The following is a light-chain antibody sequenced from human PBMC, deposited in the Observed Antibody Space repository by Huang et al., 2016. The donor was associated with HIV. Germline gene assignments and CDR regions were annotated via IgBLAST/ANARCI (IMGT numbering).Light chain of an antibody. CDR1: QSIRSY. Sequence: DIQMTQSTSSLSASVGDRVTITCRATQSIRSYLNWYHQKPGEAPKLLISAASRLPGGVPSRFSGSGSGTDFTLTITSLQPEDFGTYYCQQSHSTPHTFGQGTKVEIK. V-gene: IGKV1-39*01. CDR2: AAS. CDR3: QQSHSTPHT. J-gene: IGKJ2*01.